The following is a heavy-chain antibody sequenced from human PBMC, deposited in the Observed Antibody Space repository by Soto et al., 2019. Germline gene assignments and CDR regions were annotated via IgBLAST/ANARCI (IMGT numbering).Heavy chain of an antibody. V-gene: IGHV3-73*01. CDR2: IRSKANSYAT. Sequence: EVQLVESGGGLVQPGGSLKLSCAASGVTFSGSAMHWVRQASGKGLEWVGRIRSKANSYATTYAASVKGRFTISRDDSKSTAYLQMNSLKTEDTAVCYCTRGPPDYFDYWGQGTLVTVSS. CDR1: GVTFSGSA. CDR3: TRGPPDYFDY. J-gene: IGHJ4*02.